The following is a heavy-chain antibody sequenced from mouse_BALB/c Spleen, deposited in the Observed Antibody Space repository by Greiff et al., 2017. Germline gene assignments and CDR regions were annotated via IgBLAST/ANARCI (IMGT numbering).Heavy chain of an antibody. D-gene: IGHD4-1*01. CDR2: ISDGGSYT. J-gene: IGHJ3*01. Sequence: EVKVVESGGGLVKPGGSLKLSCAASGFTFSDYYMYWVRQTPEKRLEWVATISDGGSYTYYPDSVKGRFTISRDNAKNNLYLQMSSLKSEDTAMYYCARDLTGPFAYWGQGTLVTVSA. V-gene: IGHV5-4*02. CDR1: GFTFSDYY. CDR3: ARDLTGPFAY.